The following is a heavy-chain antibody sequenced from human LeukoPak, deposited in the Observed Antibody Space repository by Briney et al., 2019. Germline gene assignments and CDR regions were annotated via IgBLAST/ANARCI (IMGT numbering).Heavy chain of an antibody. Sequence: SETLSLTCAVYGGSSSVYYWSWIRQPPGKGLEWIGEINHSGSTNYNPSLKSRVTISVDTSKNQFSLKLSSVTAADTAVYYCARAPIVPVVYASGGRFDPWGQGTLVTVSS. CDR2: INHSGST. V-gene: IGHV4-34*01. J-gene: IGHJ5*02. CDR1: GGSSSVYY. D-gene: IGHD2-8*02. CDR3: ARAPIVPVVYASGGRFDP.